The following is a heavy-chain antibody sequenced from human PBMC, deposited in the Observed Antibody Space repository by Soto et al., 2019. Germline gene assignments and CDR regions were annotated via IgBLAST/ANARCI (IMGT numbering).Heavy chain of an antibody. CDR2: IIPLSATA. D-gene: IGHD4-17*01. CDR3: AKDLDDGGRYWYFDL. V-gene: IGHV1-69*01. CDR1: GGTFNNSV. Sequence: QVQLVQSGAEVKKPGSSVKVSCQASGGTFNNSVIRWERQAPGQRLEWLGGIIPLSATANFAQTLPTSIDSMELISLTSKDTAVYYCAKDLDDGGRYWYFDLWGRGTLVTVSS. J-gene: IGHJ2*01.